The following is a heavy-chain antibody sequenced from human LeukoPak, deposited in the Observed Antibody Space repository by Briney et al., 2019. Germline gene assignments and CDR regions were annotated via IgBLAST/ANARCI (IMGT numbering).Heavy chain of an antibody. Sequence: GASVKVSCKASGGTFSTYGISWVRQAPGQGLEWMGGIIPIFGTAKYAQKFQGRVTITADESTSTAYMELSSLRSEDTAVYYCARGELVLDYWGQGTLVTVSS. CDR3: ARGELVLDY. V-gene: IGHV1-69*13. J-gene: IGHJ4*02. CDR1: GGTFSTYG. CDR2: IIPIFGTA. D-gene: IGHD1-26*01.